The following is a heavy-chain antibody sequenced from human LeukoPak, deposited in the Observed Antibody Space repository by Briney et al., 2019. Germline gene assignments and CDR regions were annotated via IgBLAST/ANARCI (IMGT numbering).Heavy chain of an antibody. CDR1: GFTFSSYW. CDR2: IKTDGSIT. V-gene: IGHV3-74*01. J-gene: IGHJ2*01. D-gene: IGHD1-26*01. CDR3: ARVGLGEWYFDL. Sequence: AGGSLRLSFAASGFTFSSYWMHWVRQAPGKGLVWVSRIKTDGSITSYADSVKGRFTISRDNAKNTLYVQMNSLRVEDTAVYYRARVGLGEWYFDLWGRGTLVTVSS.